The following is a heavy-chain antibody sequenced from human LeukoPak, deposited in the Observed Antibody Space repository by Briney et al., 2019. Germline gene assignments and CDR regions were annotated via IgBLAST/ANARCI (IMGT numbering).Heavy chain of an antibody. CDR1: GGSISSGDYS. CDR2: IYHSGST. V-gene: IGHV4-30-2*01. J-gene: IGHJ4*02. D-gene: IGHD2-15*01. CDR3: ARSSAAARVFDY. Sequence: SQTLSLTCAVSGGSISSGDYSWSWVRQPPGKGLEWIGYIYHSGSTYYNPSLKSRVTISVDRSKNQFSLKLSSVTAADTAVYYCARSSAAARVFDYWGQGTLVTVSS.